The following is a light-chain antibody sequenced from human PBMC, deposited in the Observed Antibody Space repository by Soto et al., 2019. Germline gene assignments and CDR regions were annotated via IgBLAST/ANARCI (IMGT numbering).Light chain of an antibody. V-gene: IGKV3-20*01. CDR2: GAS. Sequence: EMVMTHSPATMSVSPGERATLSSRASQSMGSNVAWYQQKPGQAPRLLIYGASNRATGIPDRFSGSGSGTDFTLTISRLEPEDFAVYYCQQYGSSGTFGQGTKVDIK. J-gene: IGKJ1*01. CDR3: QQYGSSGT. CDR1: QSMGSN.